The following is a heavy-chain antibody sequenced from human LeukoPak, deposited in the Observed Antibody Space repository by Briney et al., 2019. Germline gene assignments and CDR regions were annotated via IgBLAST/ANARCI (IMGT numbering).Heavy chain of an antibody. CDR1: GFTFSSYS. D-gene: IGHD1-26*01. CDR2: ISSSSSYI. Sequence: PGGSLRLSCAASGFTFSSYSMNWVRQAPGKGLEWVSSISSSSSYIYYADSVKGRFTVSRDNAKNSLYLQMNSLRVEDTSVYYCARLRGLYSGTYRYQTAFEYWGQGSLLTVSS. J-gene: IGHJ4*02. CDR3: ARLRGLYSGTYRYQTAFEY. V-gene: IGHV3-21*03.